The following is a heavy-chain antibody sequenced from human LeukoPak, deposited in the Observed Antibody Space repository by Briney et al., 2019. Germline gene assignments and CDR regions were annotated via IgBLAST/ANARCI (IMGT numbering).Heavy chain of an antibody. CDR3: TRGGYTNGWYFDY. V-gene: IGHV4-34*01. J-gene: IGHJ4*02. Sequence: SETLSLTCAVYIDSFTNYYWNWIRQTPGKGLEWIGEIYHSGSTNYNPSLKTRVTISVDKSKNQFSLKLNSVTAADAAVYYCTRGGYTNGWYFDYWGQGTLVTVSS. CDR1: IDSFTNYY. CDR2: IYHSGST. D-gene: IGHD6-19*01.